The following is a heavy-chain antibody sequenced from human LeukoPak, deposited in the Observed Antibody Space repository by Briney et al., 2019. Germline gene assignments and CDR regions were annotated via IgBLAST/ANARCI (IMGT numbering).Heavy chain of an antibody. CDR1: GFTFSSYA. J-gene: IGHJ1*01. CDR3: AKPYSSGWYAEYFQH. CDR2: ISGSGGST. V-gene: IGHV3-23*01. D-gene: IGHD6-19*01. Sequence: GGSLRLSCAASGFTFSSYAVSWVRQAPGKGLEWVSAISGSGGSTYYADSVKGRFTIPRDNSKNTLYLQMNSLRAEDTAVYYCAKPYSSGWYAEYFQHWGQGTLVTVSS.